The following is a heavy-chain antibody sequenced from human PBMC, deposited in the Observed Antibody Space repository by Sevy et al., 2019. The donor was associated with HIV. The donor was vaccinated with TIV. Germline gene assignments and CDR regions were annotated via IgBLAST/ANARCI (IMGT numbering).Heavy chain of an antibody. CDR1: GGIFKSYG. CDR2: IIPILNTV. Sequence: ASLKVSCKASGGIFKSYGISWVRQAPGQGLEWMGGIIPILNTVHYAQKFQGRVTITADESTKTAYMELSSLRSEDTAVYYCVRGGGNGWYYFDYWGQETLVTVSS. D-gene: IGHD6-19*01. J-gene: IGHJ4*02. V-gene: IGHV1-69*13. CDR3: VRGGGNGWYYFDY.